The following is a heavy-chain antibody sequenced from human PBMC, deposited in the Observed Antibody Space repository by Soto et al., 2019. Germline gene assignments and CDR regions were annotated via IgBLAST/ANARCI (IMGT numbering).Heavy chain of an antibody. CDR2: IYSNGST. V-gene: IGHV4-59*01. Sequence: SDPLSPTCTVSGGSIGLYYWSWIRQPPGKGLEWIGYIYSNGSTTYNPSLKSRVSISLGTSKKQFSLKLSSVTAADTAVYYCARGGGEIWKTHYYYSGMDVWGQGTTVTVSS. D-gene: IGHD3-16*01. CDR1: GGSIGLYY. J-gene: IGHJ6*02. CDR3: ARGGGEIWKTHYYYSGMDV.